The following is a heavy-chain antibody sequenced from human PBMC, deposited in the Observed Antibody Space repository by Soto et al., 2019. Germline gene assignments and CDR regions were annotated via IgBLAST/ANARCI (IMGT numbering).Heavy chain of an antibody. CDR3: ARRHSSSSAFDP. Sequence: GESLKISCKGSGYSFTSYWINWVRQMPGKGLEWMGRIDPSDSDTNYSPSFQGHVTISADKSISTAYLQWSSLKASDTAMYYCARRHSSSSAFDPWGQGTLVTVSS. CDR1: GYSFTSYW. D-gene: IGHD6-13*01. J-gene: IGHJ5*02. V-gene: IGHV5-10-1*01. CDR2: IDPSDSDT.